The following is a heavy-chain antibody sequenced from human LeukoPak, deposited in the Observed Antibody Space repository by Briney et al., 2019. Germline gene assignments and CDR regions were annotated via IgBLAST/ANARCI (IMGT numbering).Heavy chain of an antibody. CDR3: AKDTLLSIAAAGGTFDF. V-gene: IGHV3-9*01. Sequence: GRSLRLSCAASGFTFDDYAMHWVRQAPGKGLEWVSGISWNSGSIGYADSVKGRFTISRDNAKNSLYLQMNSLRAEDTALYYCAKDTLLSIAAAGGTFDFWGQGTLVTVSS. J-gene: IGHJ4*02. D-gene: IGHD6-13*01. CDR2: ISWNSGSI. CDR1: GFTFDDYA.